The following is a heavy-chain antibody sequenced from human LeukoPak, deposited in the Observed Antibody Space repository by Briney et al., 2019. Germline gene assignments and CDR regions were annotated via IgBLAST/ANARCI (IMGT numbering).Heavy chain of an antibody. Sequence: ASVKVSCKASGYTFTGYYLHWVRQAPGQGLEWMGWINPNSGGTNYAQKFQGRVTMTRDTSISTAYMELSRLRSDDTAVYYCARDQQQLGNFDYWGQGALVTVSS. D-gene: IGHD6-13*01. CDR3: ARDQQQLGNFDY. CDR2: INPNSGGT. J-gene: IGHJ4*02. V-gene: IGHV1-2*02. CDR1: GYTFTGYY.